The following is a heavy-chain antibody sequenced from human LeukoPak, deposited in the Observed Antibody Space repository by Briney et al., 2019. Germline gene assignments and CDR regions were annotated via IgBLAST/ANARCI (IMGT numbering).Heavy chain of an antibody. CDR3: ARRYFDY. V-gene: IGHV3-7*03. CDR1: GFTFRSYW. CDR2: IKQDGSEK. Sequence: GGSLRLSCPASGFTFRSYWMSWVRQAPGKGLEWVANIKQDGSEKYYVDSVKGRFTISRDNAKNSLYLQMNSLRAEDTAMYYCARRYFDYWGQGTLVTVSS. J-gene: IGHJ4*02.